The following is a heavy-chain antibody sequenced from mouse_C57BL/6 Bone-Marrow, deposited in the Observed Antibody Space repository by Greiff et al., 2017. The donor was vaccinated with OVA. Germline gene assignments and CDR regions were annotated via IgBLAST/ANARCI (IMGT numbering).Heavy chain of an antibody. V-gene: IGHV5-6*01. CDR3: ARPTIGYFDY. Sequence: EVKVVESGGDLVKPGGSLKLSCAASGFTFSSYGMSWVRQTPDKRLEWVATISSGGSYTYYPDSVKGRFTISRDNAKNTLYLQMSSLKSEDTAMYYCARPTIGYFDYWGQGTTLTVSS. D-gene: IGHD1-1*02. J-gene: IGHJ2*01. CDR1: GFTFSSYG. CDR2: ISSGGSYT.